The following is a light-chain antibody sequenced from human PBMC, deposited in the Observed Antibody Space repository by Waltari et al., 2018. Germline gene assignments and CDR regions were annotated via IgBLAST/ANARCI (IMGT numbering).Light chain of an antibody. CDR2: EKD. V-gene: IGLV1-51*02. J-gene: IGLJ3*02. Sequence: QSVLTQPPSVSAAPGQRVTISCSGSSSNIGSRSVSWYQQVPGTAPKLLIYEKDKRPSGISDRFSGSKSGTSATLGITGLQTGDEADYYCGTWDVSPGAGAFGGGTKLTVL. CDR1: SSNIGSRS. CDR3: GTWDVSPGAGA.